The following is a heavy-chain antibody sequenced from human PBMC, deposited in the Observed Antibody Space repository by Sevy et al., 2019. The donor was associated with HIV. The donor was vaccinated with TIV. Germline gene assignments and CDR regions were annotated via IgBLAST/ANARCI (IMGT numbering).Heavy chain of an antibody. CDR3: ATGREMGEDIVFQSWFDP. Sequence: SETLSLTCAVSGGSISSNNWWSWVRQPPGKGLEWVGEIYHSGSSNYNPSLKSRVTISVDKSKNQFSLKLSSVTAADTAVYYCATGREMGEDIVFQSWFDPWGEGTLVTVSS. V-gene: IGHV4-4*02. D-gene: IGHD2-15*01. CDR2: IYHSGSS. CDR1: GGSISSNNW. J-gene: IGHJ5*02.